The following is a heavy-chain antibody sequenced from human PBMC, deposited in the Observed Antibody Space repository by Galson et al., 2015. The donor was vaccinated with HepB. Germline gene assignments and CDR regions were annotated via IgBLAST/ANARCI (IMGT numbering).Heavy chain of an antibody. CDR2: IKQDGSEK. D-gene: IGHD2-2*02. CDR3: ARDEGYCSSTSCYTLLDC. V-gene: IGHV3-7*03. J-gene: IGHJ4*02. CDR1: GFTFGSYW. Sequence: SLRLSCAASGFTFGSYWMTWVRQAPGKGLEWVANIKQDGSEKYYVDSVKGRFTISRDNAKNSLYLQMNSLRAEDTAVYYCARDEGYCSSTSCYTLLDCWGQGTLVTVSS.